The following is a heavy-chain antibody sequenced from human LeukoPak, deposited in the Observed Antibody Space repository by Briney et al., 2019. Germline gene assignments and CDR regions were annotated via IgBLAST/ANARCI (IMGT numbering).Heavy chain of an antibody. V-gene: IGHV4-59*01. D-gene: IGHD5-24*01. CDR1: GGSISSYY. CDR3: ARWGRWLQEAPDY. CDR2: IYYSGST. Sequence: PSETLSLTCTVSGGSISSYYWSWIRQPPGKGLEWIGYIYYSGSTNYNPSLKSRVTISVDTSKSQFSLKLSSVTAADTAVYYCARWGRWLQEAPDYWGQGTLVTVSS. J-gene: IGHJ4*02.